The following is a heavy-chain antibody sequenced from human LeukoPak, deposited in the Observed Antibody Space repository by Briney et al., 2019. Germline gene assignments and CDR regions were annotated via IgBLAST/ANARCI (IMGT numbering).Heavy chain of an antibody. Sequence: ASVKVSCKASGYTFTSYGISWVRQAPGQGLEWMGWISAYNGNTNYAQKLQGRVTMTTDTSTSTAYMELRSLRSDDTAVYYCARLHNYYDSSGYFDYWGQGTLVTVSS. D-gene: IGHD3-22*01. V-gene: IGHV1-18*01. CDR1: GYTFTSYG. J-gene: IGHJ4*02. CDR2: ISAYNGNT. CDR3: ARLHNYYDSSGYFDY.